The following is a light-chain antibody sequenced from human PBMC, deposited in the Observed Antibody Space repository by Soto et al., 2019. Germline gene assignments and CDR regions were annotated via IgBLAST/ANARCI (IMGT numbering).Light chain of an antibody. Sequence: TQMTQSPLSLSASVGKKVIITCRASRDVGSDVSWYQQKPVQAPKLVIYAASNLYTGVPSRFSGRRSGTEFTLTISSIQNEDFESYYCLQDYGDPWTFGHGTKVDIK. CDR2: AAS. V-gene: IGKV1-6*01. J-gene: IGKJ1*01. CDR3: LQDYGDPWT. CDR1: RDVGSD.